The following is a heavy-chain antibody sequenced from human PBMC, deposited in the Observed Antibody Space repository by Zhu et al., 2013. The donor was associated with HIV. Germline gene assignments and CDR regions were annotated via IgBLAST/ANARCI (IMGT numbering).Heavy chain of an antibody. J-gene: IGHJ4*03. CDR3: ARVPEGEPTIGPYFDY. D-gene: IGHD3-16*01. Sequence: QVNLTQSGAELKKPGSSVKLSCKASGGTFSSNGFHWVRQAPGQGLEWMGMIIPIFARPNYAQQFQGRVTITADESTATVYMELSSLKSDDTALYYCARVPEGEPTIGPYFDYWGPGTPWSPSPQ. CDR1: GGTFSSNG. V-gene: IGHV1-69*18. CDR2: IIPIFARP.